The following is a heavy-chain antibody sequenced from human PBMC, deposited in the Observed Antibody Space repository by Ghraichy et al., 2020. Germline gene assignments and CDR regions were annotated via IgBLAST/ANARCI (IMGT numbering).Heavy chain of an antibody. Sequence: LSLTCAASGFTFSNAWMSWVRQAPGKGLEWVGRIKSKTDGGTTDYAAPVKGRFTISRDDSKNTLYLQMNSLKTVDTAVYYCTTERIFGVVTTTFPDYWGQGTLVTVSS. V-gene: IGHV3-15*01. CDR2: IKSKTDGGTT. CDR3: TTERIFGVVTTTFPDY. D-gene: IGHD3-3*01. CDR1: GFTFSNAW. J-gene: IGHJ4*02.